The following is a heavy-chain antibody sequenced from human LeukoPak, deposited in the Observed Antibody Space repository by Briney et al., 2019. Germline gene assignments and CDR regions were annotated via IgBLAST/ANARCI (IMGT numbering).Heavy chain of an antibody. V-gene: IGHV3-7*01. Sequence: GGSLRLSCVASGFTFSSYWMSWVRQAPGKGLEWVANIHQDGSEKYYVDSVKGRFTLSRDNAKNSLYLQMNSLRTEDTAVYYCARVDYSSVFDYWGQGTLVTVSS. J-gene: IGHJ4*02. CDR1: GFTFSSYW. CDR2: IHQDGSEK. CDR3: ARVDYSSVFDY. D-gene: IGHD6-19*01.